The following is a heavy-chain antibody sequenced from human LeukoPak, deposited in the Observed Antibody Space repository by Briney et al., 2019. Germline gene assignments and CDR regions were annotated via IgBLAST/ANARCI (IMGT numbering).Heavy chain of an antibody. J-gene: IGHJ3*02. D-gene: IGHD2-2*01. CDR2: ISYDGSNK. CDR3: ARDPPPDIVVVPAGKGDAFDI. V-gene: IGHV3-30-3*01. CDR1: GFTFSSYA. Sequence: GRSLRLSCAASGFTFSSYAMHWVRQAPGKGLEWVAVISYDGSNKYYADSVKGRFTISRDNSKNTLYLQMNSLRAEDTAVYYCARDPPPDIVVVPAGKGDAFDIWGQGTMVTVSS.